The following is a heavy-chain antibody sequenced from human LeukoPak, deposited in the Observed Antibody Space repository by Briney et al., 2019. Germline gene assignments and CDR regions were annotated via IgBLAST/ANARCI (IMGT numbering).Heavy chain of an antibody. Sequence: GGSLRLSCAASEFIVSINYMTWVRQAPGKGLEWVSLIYSRGDTKYADSVKGRFTISRDNSKNTLYLQMNSLRAEDTAVYYCAREVGGGSRSYYYYMDVWGKGTTVTVS. CDR3: AREVGGGSRSYYYYMDV. J-gene: IGHJ6*03. D-gene: IGHD1-26*01. CDR1: EFIVSINY. V-gene: IGHV3-66*01. CDR2: IYSRGDT.